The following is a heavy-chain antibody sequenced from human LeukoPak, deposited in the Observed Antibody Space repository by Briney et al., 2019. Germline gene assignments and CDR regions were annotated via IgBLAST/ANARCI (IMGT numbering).Heavy chain of an antibody. CDR3: ARHLGYYGTSYMDV. J-gene: IGHJ6*03. Sequence: SQTLSLTCTVSNGSTSSDTYFWGWIRQPAGKGLEWIGRIYTSGSTNYNPSLKSRVTISVDTSKNQFSLELSSVTPPDTAVYYCARHLGYYGTSYMDVWGKGPTVTIS. CDR1: NGSTSSDTYF. D-gene: IGHD3-10*01. CDR2: IYTSGST. V-gene: IGHV4-61*02.